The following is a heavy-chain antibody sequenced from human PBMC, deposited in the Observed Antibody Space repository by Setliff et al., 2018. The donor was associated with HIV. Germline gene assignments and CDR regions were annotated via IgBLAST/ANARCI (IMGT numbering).Heavy chain of an antibody. CDR1: AYSLSGGYY. V-gene: IGHV4-38-2*01. CDR3: ARHDGTYCGGDCYLLGFFDL. D-gene: IGHD2-21*02. Sequence: NPSETLSLTCAVSAYSLSGGYYWGCIRQPPGKGLEWIGSIYHSGSTYYNPSLKSRVTLSVDTSKNQFSLKLSSVTAADTAVYYCARHDGTYCGGDCYLLGFFDLWVRGTLVTVSS. CDR2: IYHSGST. J-gene: IGHJ2*01.